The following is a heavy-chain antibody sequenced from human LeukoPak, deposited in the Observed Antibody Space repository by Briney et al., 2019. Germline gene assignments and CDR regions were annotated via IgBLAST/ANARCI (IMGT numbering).Heavy chain of an antibody. CDR3: ARGDSSGYYFDY. Sequence: SVKVSCKAPGGTFSSYAISWVRQAPGQGLEWMGGIIPIFGTANYAQKFQGRVTITADESTSTAYMELSSLRSEDTAVYYCARGDSSGYYFDYWGQGTLVTVSS. V-gene: IGHV1-69*13. J-gene: IGHJ4*02. CDR2: IIPIFGTA. CDR1: GGTFSSYA. D-gene: IGHD3-22*01.